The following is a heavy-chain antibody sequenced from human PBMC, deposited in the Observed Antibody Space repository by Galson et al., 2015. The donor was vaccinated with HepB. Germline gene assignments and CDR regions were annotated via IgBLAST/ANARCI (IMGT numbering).Heavy chain of an antibody. CDR3: ARDTGPGTSSSWYWDDWYYYYYGMDV. V-gene: IGHV3-30-3*01. D-gene: IGHD6-13*01. CDR2: ISYDGSNK. Sequence: SLRLSCAASGFTFSSYAMHWVRQAPGKGLEWVAVISYDGSNKYYADSVKGRFTISRDNSKNTLYLQMNSLRAEDTAVYYCARDTGPGTSSSWYWDDWYYYYYGMDVWGQGTTVTVSS. J-gene: IGHJ6*02. CDR1: GFTFSSYA.